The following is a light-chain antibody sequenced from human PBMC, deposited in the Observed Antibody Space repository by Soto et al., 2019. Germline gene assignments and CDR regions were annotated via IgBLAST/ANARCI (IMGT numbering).Light chain of an antibody. CDR3: ATWDDSRKGV. CDR2: TNN. Sequence: QSVLTQPPSASGTPGQRIIISCSGSTSNIESHSVNWFQQVPGTAPRLLIITNNQRPSGVPDRFSGSKSGASASLAISGHQSEDEATYYCATWDDSRKGVFGTGTKLTVL. V-gene: IGLV1-44*01. J-gene: IGLJ1*01. CDR1: TSNIESHS.